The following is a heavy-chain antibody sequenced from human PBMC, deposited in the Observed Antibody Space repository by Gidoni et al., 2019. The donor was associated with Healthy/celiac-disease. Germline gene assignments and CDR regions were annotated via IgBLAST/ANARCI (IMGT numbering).Heavy chain of an antibody. V-gene: IGHV3-23*01. J-gene: IGHJ4*02. CDR2: IRGSGGST. D-gene: IGHD5-12*01. Sequence: EVQLLESGGGLVQPGGSLRLSCAASGFTFSSYAMSWVRQATGKGLEWVSAIRGSGGSTYYADSVKGRFTISRDNSKNTLYLQMNSLRAEDTAVYYCAKFQTAYGGYGSYWGQGTLVTVSS. CDR3: AKFQTAYGGYGSY. CDR1: GFTFSSYA.